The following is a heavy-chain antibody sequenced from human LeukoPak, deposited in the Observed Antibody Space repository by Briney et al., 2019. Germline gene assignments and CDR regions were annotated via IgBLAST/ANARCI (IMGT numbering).Heavy chain of an antibody. V-gene: IGHV4-61*01. CDR1: GGSVSSGSYY. D-gene: IGHD4-17*01. CDR2: IYYSGST. CDR3: ARVLATVTTGGMDV. Sequence: PSETLSLTCTVSGGSVSSGSYYWSWIRQPPGKGLEWIGYIYYSGSTNYNPSLKSRVTISVDTSKNQFSLKLSSVTAADTAVYYCARVLATVTTGGMDVWGKGTTVTVSS. J-gene: IGHJ6*04.